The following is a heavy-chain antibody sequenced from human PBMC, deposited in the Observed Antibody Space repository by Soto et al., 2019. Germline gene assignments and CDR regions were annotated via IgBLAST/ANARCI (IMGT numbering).Heavy chain of an antibody. CDR2: INPNSGGT. D-gene: IGHD1-26*01. J-gene: IGHJ6*02. CDR1: GYTFTGYY. V-gene: IGHV1-2*02. CDR3: ARVMGGGYYYGMDV. Sequence: KVSCNAFGYTFTGYYMHLVRQAPGRGLEWMGWINPNSGGTNYAQKFQGRVTMTRDTSISTAYMELSRLRSDDTAVYYCARVMGGGYYYGMDVWGQGTTVTVSS.